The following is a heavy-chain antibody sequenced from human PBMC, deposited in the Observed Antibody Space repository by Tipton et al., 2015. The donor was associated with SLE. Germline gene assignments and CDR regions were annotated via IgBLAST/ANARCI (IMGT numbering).Heavy chain of an antibody. CDR3: ARGSGEGDWFDP. D-gene: IGHD1-26*01. CDR1: DDSISSSAYY. CDR2: IYYTGNT. J-gene: IGHJ5*02. Sequence: TLSLTCSVSDDSISSSAYYWDWIRQPPGKGLEWIGSIYYTGNTFYSPSLKSRVTILIDTSKKQFSLKMSSVTAADTAVYYCARGSGEGDWFDPWGQGTLVTVSS. V-gene: IGHV4-39*07.